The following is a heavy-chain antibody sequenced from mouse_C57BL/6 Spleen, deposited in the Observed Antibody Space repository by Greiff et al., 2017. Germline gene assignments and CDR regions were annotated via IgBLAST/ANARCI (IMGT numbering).Heavy chain of an antibody. CDR1: GYTFTSYW. CDR2: IHPNSGST. V-gene: IGHV1-64*01. CDR3: ASYDYVGY. D-gene: IGHD2-4*01. Sequence: QVQLKESGAELVKPGASVKLSCKASGYTFTSYWMHWVKQRPGQGLEWIGMIHPNSGSTNYNEKFKSKATLTVDKSSSTAYMQLSSLTSEDSAVYYCASYDYVGYWGQGTTLTVSS. J-gene: IGHJ2*01.